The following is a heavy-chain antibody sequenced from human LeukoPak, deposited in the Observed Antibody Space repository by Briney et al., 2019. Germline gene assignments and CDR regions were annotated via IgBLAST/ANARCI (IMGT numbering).Heavy chain of an antibody. CDR1: GFTFSSYG. CDR2: ISYDGSNK. D-gene: IGHD3-10*01. CDR3: AKDYYGSGSYYNDAQFFDY. J-gene: IGHJ4*02. V-gene: IGHV3-30*18. Sequence: GGTLRLSCAASGFTFSSYGMHWVRQAPSKGLGWVAVISYDGSNKYYADSVKGRFTISRDNSKNTLSLQMNSLRAEDTAVYYCAKDYYGSGSYYNDAQFFDYWGQGTLVTVSS.